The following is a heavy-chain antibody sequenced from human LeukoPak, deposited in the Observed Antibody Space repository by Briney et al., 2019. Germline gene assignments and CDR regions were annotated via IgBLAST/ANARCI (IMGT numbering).Heavy chain of an antibody. J-gene: IGHJ5*02. V-gene: IGHV3-23*01. CDR3: AKIPSRVVVTTTP. Sequence: GSLRLSCAASGFTFSSYAMSWVRQAPGKGLEWVSDINGSGGSTYYADSVKGRFTISRDTSKNTLYLQMNSLRAEDTAVYYCAKIPSRVVVTTTPWGQGTLVTVSS. CDR1: GFTFSSYA. D-gene: IGHD2-21*02. CDR2: INGSGGST.